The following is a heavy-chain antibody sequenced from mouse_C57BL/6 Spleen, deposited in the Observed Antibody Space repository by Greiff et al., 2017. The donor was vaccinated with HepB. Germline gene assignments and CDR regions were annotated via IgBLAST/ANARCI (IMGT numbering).Heavy chain of an antibody. J-gene: IGHJ2*01. V-gene: IGHV1-64*01. CDR2: IHPNSGST. Sequence: VQLQQSGAELVKPGASVKLSCKASGYTFTSYWMHWVKQRPGQGLEWIGMIHPNSGSTNYNEKFKSKATLTVDKSSSTAYMQLSSLTSEDSAVYYCASKTAQVFDYWGQSTTLTVSS. D-gene: IGHD3-2*02. CDR1: GYTFTSYW. CDR3: ASKTAQVFDY.